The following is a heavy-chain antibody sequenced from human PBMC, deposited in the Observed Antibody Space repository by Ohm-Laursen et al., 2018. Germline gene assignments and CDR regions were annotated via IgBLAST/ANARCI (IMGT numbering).Heavy chain of an antibody. J-gene: IGHJ4*02. CDR2: ISYDGSTK. CDR1: GFTFSSYD. Sequence: SLRLSCADSGFTFSSYDMHWVRQAPGKGLEWVAVISYDGSTKYYADSVKGRFTISRDNSKNTLNLQMNSLRAEDTAVYYCAKDKKNFDSWGQGTVVTVAS. V-gene: IGHV3-30*18. CDR3: AKDKKNFDS.